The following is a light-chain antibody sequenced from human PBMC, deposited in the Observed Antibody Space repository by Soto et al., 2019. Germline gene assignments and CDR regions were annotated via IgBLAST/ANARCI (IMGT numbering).Light chain of an antibody. CDR2: EVS. CDR1: SSDVGGYNY. J-gene: IGLJ2*01. V-gene: IGLV2-14*01. Sequence: QSALTQPASVSGSPGQSITISCTGTSSDVGGYNYVSWYQQHPGKAPKLMIYEVSNRPSGVSNRFSGSKSGNTASLTISGHQAEDEADYCCSSYTSSSTLFGGGTKLTVL. CDR3: SSYTSSSTL.